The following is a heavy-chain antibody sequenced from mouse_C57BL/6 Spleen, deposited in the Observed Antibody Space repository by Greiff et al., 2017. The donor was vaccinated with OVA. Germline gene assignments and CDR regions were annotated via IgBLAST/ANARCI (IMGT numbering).Heavy chain of an antibody. Sequence: EVKLVESGGGLVQPGGSLKLSCAASVFTFSDYYMYWVRQTPEKRLEWVAYISNGGGSTYYPDTVKGRFTISRDNAKNTLYLQMSRLKSEDTAMYYCARPVYYGSSRGDAMDYWGQGTSVTVSS. J-gene: IGHJ4*01. CDR2: ISNGGGST. V-gene: IGHV5-12*01. CDR3: ARPVYYGSSRGDAMDY. D-gene: IGHD1-1*01. CDR1: VFTFSDYY.